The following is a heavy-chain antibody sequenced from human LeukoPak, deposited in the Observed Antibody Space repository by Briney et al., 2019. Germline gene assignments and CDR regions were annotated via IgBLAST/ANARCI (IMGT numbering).Heavy chain of an antibody. J-gene: IGHJ3*02. V-gene: IGHV1-69*05. D-gene: IGHD1-14*01. CDR1: GGTFSSYA. CDR3: ARLALDPEAFDI. Sequence: SVKVSCTASGGTFSSYAISWVRQAPGQGLEWMGRIIPIFGTANYAQKFQGRVTITTDESTSTAYMELSSLRSEDTAVYYCARLALDPEAFDIWGQGTMVTVSS. CDR2: IIPIFGTA.